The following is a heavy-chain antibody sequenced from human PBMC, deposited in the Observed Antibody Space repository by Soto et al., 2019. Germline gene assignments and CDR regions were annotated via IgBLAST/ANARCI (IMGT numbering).Heavy chain of an antibody. CDR2: IIPLLGIA. J-gene: IGHJ4*02. CDR1: GGTFSSYT. Sequence: QVQLVQSGAEVKKPGSSVKVSCKASGGTFSSYTISWVRQAPGQGLEWMGRIIPLLGIANYAQKFQGRVTITADKSTNTAYMELSSLRSEDTAVYYCARPLVGATSPFDYWGQGTLVTVSS. D-gene: IGHD1-26*01. CDR3: ARPLVGATSPFDY. V-gene: IGHV1-69*02.